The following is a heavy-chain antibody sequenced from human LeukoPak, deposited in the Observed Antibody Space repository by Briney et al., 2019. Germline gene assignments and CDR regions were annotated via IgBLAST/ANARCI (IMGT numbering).Heavy chain of an antibody. V-gene: IGHV3-23*01. CDR1: GITFSSYA. D-gene: IGHD6-19*01. CDR3: AKGKTGAGTGGHNFDY. Sequence: GGSLRLSCAASGITFSSYAMSWVRQAPGKGLEWVSAITSSSGTTYYADSVKGRFTISRDSSKDTLYLQMNSLGVADTAIYYCAKGKTGAGTGGHNFDYWGQGTLVTISS. CDR2: ITSSSGTT. J-gene: IGHJ4*02.